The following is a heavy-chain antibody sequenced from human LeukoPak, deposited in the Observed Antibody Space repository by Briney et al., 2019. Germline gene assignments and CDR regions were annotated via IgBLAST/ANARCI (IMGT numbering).Heavy chain of an antibody. V-gene: IGHV3-64*02. D-gene: IGHD3-16*01. CDR3: AKVRWGSDNALDS. CDR2: ISSSGGST. CDR1: GFTFNSYA. Sequence: PGGSLRLSCAASGFTFNSYAMHWVRQAPGKGLEYVSAISSSGGSTYYADSVKGRITISRDNSMNTLYLQMNSLRAEDTAVYYCAKVRWGSDNALDSWGQGTLVTGSS. J-gene: IGHJ4*02.